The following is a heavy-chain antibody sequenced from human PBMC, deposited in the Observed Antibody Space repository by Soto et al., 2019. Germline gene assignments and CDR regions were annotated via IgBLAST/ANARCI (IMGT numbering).Heavy chain of an antibody. CDR3: ARGRVYGGELDL. CDR2: IWYDASNK. J-gene: IGHJ4*02. V-gene: IGHV3-33*01. D-gene: IGHD2-8*01. CDR1: GFTFRTYG. Sequence: VQLVESGGGVVQPGRSLRLSCAASGFTFRTYGMYWVRQAPGKGLEWVAVIWYDASNKNYEESVKGRFTSSRDKSKNTLYMQMNHLRAEDTAVYYCARGRVYGGELDLWGQGTLVTVSS.